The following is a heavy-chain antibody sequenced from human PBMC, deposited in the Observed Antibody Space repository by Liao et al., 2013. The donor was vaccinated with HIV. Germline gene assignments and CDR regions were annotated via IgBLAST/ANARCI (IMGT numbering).Heavy chain of an antibody. V-gene: IGHV4-4*07. Sequence: QVQLRESGPGLVKPSETLSLTCSVSGDSLSTYYWSWIRQPVGKGLEWIGRVYNSGNTKLNPSFRGRVSMSVDTSTNEISLKVSSVTAADAAVYYCARGGAAAGTWYFDLWGRGTLVTVSS. CDR3: ARGGAAAGTWYFDL. CDR2: VYNSGNT. CDR1: GDSLSTYY. J-gene: IGHJ2*01. D-gene: IGHD6-13*01.